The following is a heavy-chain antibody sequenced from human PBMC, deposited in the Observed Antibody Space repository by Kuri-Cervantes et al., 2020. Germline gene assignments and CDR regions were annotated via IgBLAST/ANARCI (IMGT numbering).Heavy chain of an antibody. J-gene: IGHJ4*02. V-gene: IGHV1-69*05. Sequence: SVKVSCKASGYALTSYGITWVRQAPGQGLEWMGGIIPIFGTANYAQKFQGRVTITTDESTSTAYMELSSLRSEDTAVYYCAKSRGYFDDWGQGTLVTVSS. CDR3: AKSRGYFDD. CDR1: GYALTSYG. D-gene: IGHD3-10*01. CDR2: IIPIFGTA.